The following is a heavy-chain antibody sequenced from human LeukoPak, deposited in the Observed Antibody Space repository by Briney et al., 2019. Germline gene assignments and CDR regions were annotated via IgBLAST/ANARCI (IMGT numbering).Heavy chain of an antibody. CDR3: AAYRGAHHKTFDY. Sequence: GGSLRLSCEASGFTFSSYGMHWVRQAPGKGLEWVAFIRYDENKKYYADSVKGRFTISRDNSKKTLYLQMNSLRAEDTAVYYCAAYRGAHHKTFDYWGRGTLVTVSS. CDR2: IRYDENKK. CDR1: GFTFSSYG. J-gene: IGHJ4*02. D-gene: IGHD1-26*01. V-gene: IGHV3-30*02.